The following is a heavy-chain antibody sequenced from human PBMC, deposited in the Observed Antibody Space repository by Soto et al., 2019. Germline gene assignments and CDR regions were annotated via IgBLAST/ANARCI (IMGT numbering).Heavy chain of an antibody. CDR3: ARQIYDSDTGPNFQYYFDS. CDR1: GYSFAGYW. Sequence: GESLKISCKGSGYSFAGYWITWVRQKPGKGLEWMGRIDPSDSQTYYSPSFRGHVTISVTKSITTVFLQWSSLRASDTVMYYCARQIYDSDTGPNFQYYFDSWGQGTPVTVSS. D-gene: IGHD3-22*01. V-gene: IGHV5-10-1*01. J-gene: IGHJ4*02. CDR2: IDPSDSQT.